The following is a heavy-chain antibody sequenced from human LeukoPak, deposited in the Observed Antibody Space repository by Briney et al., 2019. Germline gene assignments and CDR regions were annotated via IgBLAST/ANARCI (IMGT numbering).Heavy chain of an antibody. Sequence: PRGSLRLSCAASGFTVSSYGITCVRQAPGKGLEWVSYISSSSSTIYYADSVKGRFTIPRDNAKNSLYLQMNSLRAEDTAVYYCARHVVAVGFDYWGQGTLVTVSS. D-gene: IGHD3-22*01. CDR1: GFTVSSYG. CDR2: ISSSSSTI. J-gene: IGHJ4*02. V-gene: IGHV3-48*04. CDR3: ARHVVAVGFDY.